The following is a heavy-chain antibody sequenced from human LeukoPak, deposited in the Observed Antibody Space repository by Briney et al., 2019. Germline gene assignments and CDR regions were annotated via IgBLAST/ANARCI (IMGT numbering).Heavy chain of an antibody. D-gene: IGHD3-3*01. V-gene: IGHV3-30-3*01. Sequence: GRSLRLSCAASGFTFSSYAMHWVRQAPGKGLEWVAVISYDGSNKYYADSVKGRFTISRDNSKNTLYLQMNSLRAEDTAVYYCARGFSYDFWSGYSPXYYYMDVWGKGTTVTVSS. J-gene: IGHJ6*03. CDR3: ARGFSYDFWSGYSPXYYYMDV. CDR2: ISYDGSNK. CDR1: GFTFSSYA.